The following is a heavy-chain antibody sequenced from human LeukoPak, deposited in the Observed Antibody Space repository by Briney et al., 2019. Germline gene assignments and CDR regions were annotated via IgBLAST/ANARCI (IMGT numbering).Heavy chain of an antibody. CDR3: ARGCYYDSSGYSLDQH. Sequence: PGGSLRLSCAASGFTFSSYSMNWVRQAPGKGLGWVSSISSSSSYIYYADSVKGRFTISRDNAKNSLYLQMNSLRAEDTAVYYCARGCYYDSSGYSLDQHWGQGTLVTVSS. J-gene: IGHJ1*01. D-gene: IGHD3-22*01. CDR1: GFTFSSYS. CDR2: ISSSSSYI. V-gene: IGHV3-21*01.